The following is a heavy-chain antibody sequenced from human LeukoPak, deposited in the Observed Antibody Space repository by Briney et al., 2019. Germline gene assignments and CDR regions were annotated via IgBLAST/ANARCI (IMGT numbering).Heavy chain of an antibody. CDR1: GFTFSSYA. J-gene: IGHJ4*02. CDR3: ARSFGSRGGPYYFDY. D-gene: IGHD2/OR15-2a*01. CDR2: ISYDGSNK. V-gene: IGHV3-30-3*01. Sequence: PGRSLRLSCAASGFTFSSYAMHWVRQAPGKGLEWVAVISYDGSNKYHADSVKGRFTISRDNSKNTLYLQMNSLRAEDTAVYYCARSFGSRGGPYYFDYWGQGTLVTVSS.